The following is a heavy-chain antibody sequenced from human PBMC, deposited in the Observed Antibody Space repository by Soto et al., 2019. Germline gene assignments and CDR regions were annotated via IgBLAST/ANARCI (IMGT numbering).Heavy chain of an antibody. V-gene: IGHV3-74*03. Sequence: EVQLVESGGGLVQPGGSLRLSCAASGFTFSSSWMHWVRQVPGKGLVWVSRINSDGSTTQYADSVRGQFTISRDNAKNTLFLEVNTLTNEDTAVYFCACLPMPRGPCAFWGQGTLVTVSS. CDR3: ACLPMPRGPCAF. J-gene: IGHJ4*02. CDR1: GFTFSSSW. D-gene: IGHD3-10*01. CDR2: INSDGSTT.